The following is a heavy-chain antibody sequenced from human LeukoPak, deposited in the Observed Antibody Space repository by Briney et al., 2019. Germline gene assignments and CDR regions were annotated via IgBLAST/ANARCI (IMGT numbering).Heavy chain of an antibody. CDR1: GFTFDDYT. CDR3: AKDRQKRGSSSFYYYYYMDV. D-gene: IGHD6-6*01. Sequence: PGGSLRLSCAASGFTFDDYTMHWVRQAPGKGLEWVSVISWDGGSTYYADSVKGRFTISRDNSKNSLYLQMNSLRAEDTALYYCAKDRQKRGSSSFYYYYYMDVWGKGTTVTVSS. V-gene: IGHV3-43D*03. CDR2: ISWDGGST. J-gene: IGHJ6*03.